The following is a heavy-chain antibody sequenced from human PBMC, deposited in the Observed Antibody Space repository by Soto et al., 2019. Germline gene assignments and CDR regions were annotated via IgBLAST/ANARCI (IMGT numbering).Heavy chain of an antibody. Sequence: QGLEWMGIINPSGGNTRYAQKFQGRMTMTTDTSTSTVYMEQSTLRSDDTAVYYCARLKRWNDGVYYNYMDVWGKGTTVTVSS. V-gene: IGHV1-46*01. CDR2: INPSGGNT. J-gene: IGHJ6*03. D-gene: IGHD1-1*01. CDR3: ARLKRWNDGVYYNYMDV.